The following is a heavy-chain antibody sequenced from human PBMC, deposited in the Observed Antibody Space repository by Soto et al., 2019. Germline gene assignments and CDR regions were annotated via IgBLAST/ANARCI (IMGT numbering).Heavy chain of an antibody. CDR3: ARQASGYYYGWFDP. CDR2: IFYSGGT. D-gene: IGHD3-22*01. J-gene: IGHJ5*02. Sequence: PSETLSLTCAVSGGSISSGGYSWAWIRQSPGKGLEWIGTIFYSGGTFYTPSLKGRVTMSVDTSNNQFSLKLSSVTAADTAVYYCARQASGYYYGWFDPWGQGTLVTVSS. V-gene: IGHV4-39*01. CDR1: GGSISSGGYS.